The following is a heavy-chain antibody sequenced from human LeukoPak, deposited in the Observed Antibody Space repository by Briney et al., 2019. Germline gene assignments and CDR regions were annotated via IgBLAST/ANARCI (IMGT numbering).Heavy chain of an antibody. D-gene: IGHD2-21*02. CDR1: GYTFSSYG. J-gene: IGHJ6*02. CDR2: ISAYNGNT. CDR3: ARDGQSAYCGGDCYPAHYYYGMDV. V-gene: IGHV1-18*01. Sequence: ASVQILCKASGYTFSSYGSSWGLQPPGQGGEGLGSISAYNGNTKYAQKLQGRVTMTTDTSTSTAYMELRSLRSDDTAVYYCARDGQSAYCGGDCYPAHYYYGMDVWGQGTTVTVSS.